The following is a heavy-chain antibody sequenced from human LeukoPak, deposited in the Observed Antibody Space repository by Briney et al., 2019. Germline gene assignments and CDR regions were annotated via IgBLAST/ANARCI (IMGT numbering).Heavy chain of an antibody. V-gene: IGHV3-23*01. D-gene: IGHD3-10*01. CDR3: AKLKRVGIAPFDD. CDR1: GFTFSHFA. CDR2: ISGSGNKT. J-gene: IGHJ4*02. Sequence: PGGSLRLSCAASGFTFSHFAMSWVRQAPGKGLHWVSTISGSGNKTYDADSVKGRLTISRDNSKNTLYLQMTGLRAEDTAVYYCAKLKRVGIAPFDDWGQGILVTVSS.